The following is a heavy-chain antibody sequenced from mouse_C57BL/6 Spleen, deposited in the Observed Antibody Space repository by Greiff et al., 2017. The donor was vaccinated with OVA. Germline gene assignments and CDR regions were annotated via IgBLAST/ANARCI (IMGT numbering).Heavy chain of an antibody. CDR3: ARRGAYYSNYVDYFDY. V-gene: IGHV1-82*01. CDR1: GYAFSSSW. Sequence: QVQLKESGPELVKPGASVKISCKASGYAFSSSWMNWVKQRPGKGLEWIGRIYPGDGDTNYNGKFKGKATLTADKSSSTAYMQLSSLTSEDSAVYFCARRGAYYSNYVDYFDYWGQGTTLTVSS. D-gene: IGHD2-5*01. CDR2: IYPGDGDT. J-gene: IGHJ2*01.